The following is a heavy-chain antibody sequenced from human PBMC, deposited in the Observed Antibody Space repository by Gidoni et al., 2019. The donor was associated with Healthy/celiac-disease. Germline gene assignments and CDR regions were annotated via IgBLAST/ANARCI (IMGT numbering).Heavy chain of an antibody. D-gene: IGHD2-15*01. CDR1: GFPFSSHW. CDR2: INSDGSST. V-gene: IGHV3-74*01. J-gene: IGHJ4*02. CDR3: ARVHYGGSPFDY. Sequence: EVQLVESGGGLVQPGGSLRLSCAASGFPFSSHWLHWVRQAPGKGLGWVSRINSDGSSTSYADSVKGRFTISRDNAKNTLYLQMNSLRAEDTAVYYCARVHYGGSPFDYWGQGTLVTVSS.